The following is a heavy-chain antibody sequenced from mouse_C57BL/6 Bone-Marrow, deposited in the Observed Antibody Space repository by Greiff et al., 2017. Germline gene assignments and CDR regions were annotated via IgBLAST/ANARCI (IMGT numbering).Heavy chain of an antibody. J-gene: IGHJ1*03. Sequence: QVQLKQSGAELARPGASVKLSCKASGYTFTSYGISWVKQRTGQGLEWIGEIYPRSGNTYYNEKFKGKATLTADKSSSTAYMELRSLTSEDSAVYFCARRYYGSSPYWYFDVWGTGTTVTVSS. CDR2: IYPRSGNT. CDR3: ARRYYGSSPYWYFDV. V-gene: IGHV1-81*01. CDR1: GYTFTSYG. D-gene: IGHD1-1*01.